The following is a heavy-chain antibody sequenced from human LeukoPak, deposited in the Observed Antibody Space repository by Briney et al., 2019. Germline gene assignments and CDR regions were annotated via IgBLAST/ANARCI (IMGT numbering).Heavy chain of an antibody. CDR2: INHSGST. J-gene: IGHJ4*02. Sequence: SETLSLTCAVYGVSFSGYYWSWIRQPPGKGLEWIGEINHSGSTNYNPSLKSRVTISVDPSKNQFSLKLSSVTDADTAVYYCARGREGYYYGSGSYSSLDYWGQGTLVTVSS. D-gene: IGHD3-10*01. CDR1: GVSFSGYY. CDR3: ARGREGYYYGSGSYSSLDY. V-gene: IGHV4-34*01.